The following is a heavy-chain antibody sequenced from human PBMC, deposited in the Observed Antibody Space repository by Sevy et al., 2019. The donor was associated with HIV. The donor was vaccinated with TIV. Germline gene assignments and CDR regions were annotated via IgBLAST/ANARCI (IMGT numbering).Heavy chain of an antibody. CDR1: GFTFGSYG. J-gene: IGHJ6*02. Sequence: GGSLRLSCAVSGFTFGSYGMHWVRQAPGKGLEWVAVILYDSSNKYYGDSVKGRFTISRDNSKNTLYLQMNSLRTDDTAGYYCARELAALPGYYYGMDVWGQGTTVTVSS. CDR3: ARELAALPGYYYGMDV. CDR2: ILYDSSNK. V-gene: IGHV3-30*03. D-gene: IGHD3-10*01.